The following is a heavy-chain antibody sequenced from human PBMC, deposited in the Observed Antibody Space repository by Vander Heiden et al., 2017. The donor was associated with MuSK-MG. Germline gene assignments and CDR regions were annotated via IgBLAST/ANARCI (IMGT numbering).Heavy chain of an antibody. J-gene: IGHJ4*02. CDR2: IYYSGST. D-gene: IGHD6-19*01. CDR3: ARPVRAVAGHYYFDY. Sequence: LQLQGSVPGLVRPSEALSLTCTVPGCSISSGSYYGGWISQPPGKGLEWIGSIYYSGSTYYNPFLKSRVTISVDTSKNQFSLKLSSVTAADTAVYYCARPVRAVAGHYYFDYWGQGTLVTVSS. V-gene: IGHV4-39*01. CDR1: GCSISSGSYY.